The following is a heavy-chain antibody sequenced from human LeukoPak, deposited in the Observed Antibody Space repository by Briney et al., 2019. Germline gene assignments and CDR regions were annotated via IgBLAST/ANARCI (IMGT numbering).Heavy chain of an antibody. V-gene: IGHV5-51*01. Sequence: GESLKISCKDSGYSFPTYWIAWLRQRPGKGLEWMGIIYPGDSDTRYSPSFQGQVSISVDKSISTAYLQWSSLKASDTAMYYCARRAYSGSYHFFDYWGQGTLVTVSS. CDR1: GYSFPTYW. CDR2: IYPGDSDT. CDR3: ARRAYSGSYHFFDY. D-gene: IGHD1-26*01. J-gene: IGHJ4*02.